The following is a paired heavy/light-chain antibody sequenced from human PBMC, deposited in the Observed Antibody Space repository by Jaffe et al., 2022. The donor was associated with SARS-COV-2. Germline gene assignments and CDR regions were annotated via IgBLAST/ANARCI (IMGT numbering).Heavy chain of an antibody. CDR3: ARARVGAEARYCSSTSCLSNWFDP. Sequence: QVQLVQSGAEVKKPGSSVKVSCKASGGTFSSYAISWVRQAPGQGLEWMGGIIPIFGTANYAQKFQGRVTITADESTSTAYMELSSLRSEDTAVYYCARARVGAEARYCSSTSCLSNWFDPWGQGTLVTVSS. V-gene: IGHV1-69*01. CDR2: IIPIFGTA. D-gene: IGHD2-2*01. CDR1: GGTFSSYA. J-gene: IGHJ5*02.
Light chain of an antibody. CDR1: QSVSSSY. V-gene: IGKV3-20*01. CDR3: QQYGSSLSIT. J-gene: IGKJ5*01. Sequence: EIVLTQSPGTLSLSPGERATLSCRASQSVSSSYLAWYQQKPGQAPRLLIYGASSRATGIPDRFSGSGSGTDFTLTISRLEPEDFAVYYCQQYGSSLSITFGQGTRLEIK. CDR2: GAS.